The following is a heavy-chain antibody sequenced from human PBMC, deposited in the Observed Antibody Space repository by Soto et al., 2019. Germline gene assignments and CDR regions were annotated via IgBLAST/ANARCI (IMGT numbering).Heavy chain of an antibody. J-gene: IGHJ4*02. V-gene: IGHV4-30-2*01. CDR1: GGSISTGGYS. D-gene: IGHD2-2*01. Sequence: SQSLSLTCAVSGGSISTGGYSCRWIRQPPGKGLEWIGYMYHSGSTYYNPSLKSRVTISIDRSKNQFSLKLSSVTAADTAVYYCATVPDYWGQGILVTVSS. CDR2: MYHSGST. CDR3: ATVPDY.